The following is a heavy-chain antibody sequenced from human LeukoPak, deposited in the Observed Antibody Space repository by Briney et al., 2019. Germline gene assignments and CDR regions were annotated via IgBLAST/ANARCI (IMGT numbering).Heavy chain of an antibody. J-gene: IGHJ4*02. CDR3: AKDLSASWYYFDY. D-gene: IGHD6-13*01. CDR1: GFTFSTYW. V-gene: IGHV3-74*01. CDR2: INSDGSSA. Sequence: GGSLRLSCAASGFTFSTYWMHWVRQAPGKGLVWVSRINSDGSSANYADSVEGRFTISRDNAKNTVYLQMNSLRAEDTAVYYCAKDLSASWYYFDYWGQGTLVTVSS.